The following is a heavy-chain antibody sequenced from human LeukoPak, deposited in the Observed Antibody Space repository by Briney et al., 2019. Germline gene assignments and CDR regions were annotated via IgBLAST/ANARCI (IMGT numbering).Heavy chain of an antibody. Sequence: SETLSLTCTVSGYSISSGYYWGWIRQPPGKGLEWIGSIYHSGSTYYNPSLKSRVTISVDTSKNQFSLKLSSVTAADTAVYYCARGIGSHGYKYFDYWGQGTLVTVSS. CDR1: GYSISSGYY. D-gene: IGHD5-24*01. V-gene: IGHV4-38-2*02. J-gene: IGHJ4*02. CDR2: IYHSGST. CDR3: ARGIGSHGYKYFDY.